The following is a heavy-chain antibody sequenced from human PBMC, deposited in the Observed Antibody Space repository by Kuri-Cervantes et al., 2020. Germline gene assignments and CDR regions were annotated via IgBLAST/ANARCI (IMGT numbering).Heavy chain of an antibody. CDR1: GFTFSSYA. CDR2: ISYDGSNK. CDR3: ARGTYYYDSSGYYRRSYWYFDL. J-gene: IGHJ2*01. D-gene: IGHD3-22*01. V-gene: IGHV3-30-3*01. Sequence: GGSLRLSCAASGFTFSSYAMHWVRQAPGKGLEWVAVISYDGSNKYYADSVKGRFTISRDNSKNTLYLQMNSLKTEDTAVYYCARGTYYYDSSGYYRRSYWYFDLWGRGTLVTVSS.